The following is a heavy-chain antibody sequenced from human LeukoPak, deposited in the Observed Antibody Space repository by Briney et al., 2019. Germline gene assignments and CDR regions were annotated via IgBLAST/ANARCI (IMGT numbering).Heavy chain of an antibody. CDR1: GYSISSGHY. Sequence: KPSETLSLTCGVSGYSISSGHYWAWIRQPPGKALEWIASIYNSGTTYSNPSLQSRISLSVDTSKNQFSLNVSSVTAADTAVYYCARDPALTFNWFDPWGQGTLVTVSS. V-gene: IGHV4-38-2*02. J-gene: IGHJ5*02. CDR3: ARDPALTFNWFDP. CDR2: IYNSGTT. D-gene: IGHD2-21*02.